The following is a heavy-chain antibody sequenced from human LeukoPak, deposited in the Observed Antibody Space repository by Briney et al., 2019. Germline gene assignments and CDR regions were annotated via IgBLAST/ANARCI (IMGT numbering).Heavy chain of an antibody. CDR3: ARDGNDYGYYDGVLDYYYYGMDV. D-gene: IGHD4-17*01. Sequence: GASVKVSCKASGYTFTSYAMHWVRQAPGQRLERMGWINAGNGNTKYSQKFQGRVTITRDTSASTAYMELSSLRSEDTAVYYCARDGNDYGYYDGVLDYYYYGMDVWGQGTTVTVSS. CDR2: INAGNGNT. V-gene: IGHV1-3*01. CDR1: GYTFTSYA. J-gene: IGHJ6*02.